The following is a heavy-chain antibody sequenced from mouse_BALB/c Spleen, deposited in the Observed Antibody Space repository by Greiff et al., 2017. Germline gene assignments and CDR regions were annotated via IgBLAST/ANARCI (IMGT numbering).Heavy chain of an antibody. D-gene: IGHD2-3*01. J-gene: IGHJ4*01. CDR2: IYPGSGST. CDR1: GYTFTSYW. CDR3: TRGSRFLYYYAMDY. Sequence: LQQPGSELVRPGASVKLSCKASGYTFTSYWMHWVKQRHGQGLEWIGNIYPGSGSTNYDEKFKSKGTLTVDTSSSTAYMHLSSLTSEDSAVYYCTRGSRFLYYYAMDYWGQGTSVTVSS. V-gene: IGHV1S22*01.